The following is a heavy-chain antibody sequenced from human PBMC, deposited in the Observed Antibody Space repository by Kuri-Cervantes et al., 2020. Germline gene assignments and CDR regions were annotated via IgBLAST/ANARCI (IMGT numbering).Heavy chain of an antibody. D-gene: IGHD1-1*01. CDR1: GFTFSSYD. J-gene: IGHJ6*03. Sequence: GESLKISCAASGFTFSSYDMHWVRQATGKGLEWVSAIGTAGDTYYPGSVKGRFTISRENAKNSLYLQMNGLRAEDTAVYYCARYKRTNNYYMDVWGKGTTVTVSS. CDR2: IGTAGDT. CDR3: ARYKRTNNYYMDV. V-gene: IGHV3-13*01.